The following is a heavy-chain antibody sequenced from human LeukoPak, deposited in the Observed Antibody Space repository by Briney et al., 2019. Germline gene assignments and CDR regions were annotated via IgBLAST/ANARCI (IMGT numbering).Heavy chain of an antibody. V-gene: IGHV5-51*01. J-gene: IGHJ5*02. CDR2: IYPGDSDT. Sequence: GESLKISCKGSGYSFTSYWIGWVRQMPGKGLEWMGIIYPGDSDTRYSPSFQGQVTISADKSISTAYLQWSSLKASDTAMYYCARLRYIVVVPAAFDPWGQGTLVTVSS. CDR3: ARLRYIVVVPAAFDP. D-gene: IGHD2-2*01. CDR1: GYSFTSYW.